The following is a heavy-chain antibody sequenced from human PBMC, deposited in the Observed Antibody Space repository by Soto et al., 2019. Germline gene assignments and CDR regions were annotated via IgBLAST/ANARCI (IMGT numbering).Heavy chain of an antibody. J-gene: IGHJ4*02. CDR1: GDSITASYSN. CDR2: CYYSGTT. CDR3: AKLVRYDVRSFDFDH. V-gene: IGHV4-39*01. Sequence: SETLSLTCTVSGDSITASYSNLAWIRQPPGKGLEWIGTCYYSGTTSKNPPLRRRITISGDTSRNQFSLNLRSGKAADSGVYYCAKLVRYDVRSFDFDHWGQGTLVTVSS. D-gene: IGHD3-10*02.